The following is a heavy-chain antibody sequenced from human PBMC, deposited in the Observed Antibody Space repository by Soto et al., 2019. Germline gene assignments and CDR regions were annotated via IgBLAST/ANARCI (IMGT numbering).Heavy chain of an antibody. Sequence: EVQLLESGGGLVQPGGSLRLSCAASGFTFSSYAMSWVRQAPGKGLEWVSAISSSSSYIYYADSVKGRFTISRDNAKNSLYLQMHSLRAEDTAVYYCARERQRNLGRFDYWGQGTLVTVSS. CDR2: ISSSSSYI. V-gene: IGHV3-21*01. CDR3: ARERQRNLGRFDY. J-gene: IGHJ4*02. CDR1: GFTFSSYA. D-gene: IGHD3-16*01.